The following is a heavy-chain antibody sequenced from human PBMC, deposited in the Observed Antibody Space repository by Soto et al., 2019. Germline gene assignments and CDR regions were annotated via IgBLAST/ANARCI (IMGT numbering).Heavy chain of an antibody. D-gene: IGHD3-22*01. V-gene: IGHV4-34*01. CDR3: ARGRHYYDSSGDYPLFY. Sequence: SETLSLTCAVYGGSFSVYYWSWIRQPPGKGLEWIGEINHSGSTNYNPSLKSRVTISVDTSKNQFSLKLSSVTAADTAVYYCARGRHYYDSSGDYPLFYWGQGTLVTVSS. J-gene: IGHJ4*02. CDR1: GGSFSVYY. CDR2: INHSGST.